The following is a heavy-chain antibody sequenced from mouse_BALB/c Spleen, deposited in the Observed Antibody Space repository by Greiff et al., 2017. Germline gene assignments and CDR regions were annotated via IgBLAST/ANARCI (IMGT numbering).Heavy chain of an antibody. CDR3: ARLLRYWAMDY. Sequence: EVQGVESGGGLVKPGGSLKLSCAASGFAFSSYDMSWVRQTPEKRLEWVAYISSGGGSTYYPDTVKGRFTISRDNAKNTLYLQMSSLKSEDTAMYYCARLLRYWAMDYWGQGTSVTVSS. V-gene: IGHV5-12-1*01. CDR1: GFAFSSYD. J-gene: IGHJ4*01. D-gene: IGHD1-1*01. CDR2: ISSGGGST.